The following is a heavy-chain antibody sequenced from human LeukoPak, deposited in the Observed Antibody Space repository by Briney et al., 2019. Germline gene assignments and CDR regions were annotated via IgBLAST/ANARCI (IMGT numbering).Heavy chain of an antibody. J-gene: IGHJ4*02. D-gene: IGHD3-22*01. V-gene: IGHV3-9*01. CDR1: GFTFDDYA. CDR2: ISWNSGSI. CDR3: AKGVYYDSSGSDY. Sequence: SLRLSCAASGFTFDDYAMHWVRQAPGKGLEWVSGISWNSGSIGYADSVKGRFTISRDNAKNSLYLQMNSLRAEDTALYYCAKGVYYDSSGSDYWGQGTLVTVSS.